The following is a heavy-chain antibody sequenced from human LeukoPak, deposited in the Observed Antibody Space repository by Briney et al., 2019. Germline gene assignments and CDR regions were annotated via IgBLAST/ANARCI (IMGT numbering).Heavy chain of an antibody. CDR3: ATLLSSSYYFDY. Sequence: KPSETLSLTCTVSGYSISSGFYWGWIRQPPGKGLEWIGSIYHRGSTYYNPSLKSRVIISVDTSKNHFSLKLSSVTAADTAVYFCATLLSSSYYFDYWGQGTLVTVSS. CDR1: GYSISSGFY. D-gene: IGHD3-10*02. J-gene: IGHJ4*02. V-gene: IGHV4-38-2*02. CDR2: IYHRGST.